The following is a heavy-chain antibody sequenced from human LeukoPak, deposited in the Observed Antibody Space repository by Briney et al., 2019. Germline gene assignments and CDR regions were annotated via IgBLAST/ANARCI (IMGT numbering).Heavy chain of an antibody. CDR1: GFTFSSYS. V-gene: IGHV3-21*01. CDR2: ISSSGTYI. CDR3: AKGWLELTSGYFDY. D-gene: IGHD1-7*01. J-gene: IGHJ4*02. Sequence: GGSLRLSCAASGFTFSSYSMNWVRQAPGKGLEWVSSISSSGTYIYYTDSMKGRFTISRDNAKNSLYLQMNSLRAEDTAVYYCAKGWLELTSGYFDYWGQGTLVTVSS.